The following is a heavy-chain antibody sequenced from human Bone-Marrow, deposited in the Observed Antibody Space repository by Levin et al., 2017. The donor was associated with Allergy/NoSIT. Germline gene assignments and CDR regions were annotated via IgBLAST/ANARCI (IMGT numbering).Heavy chain of an antibody. J-gene: IGHJ6*02. V-gene: IGHV1-2*02. CDR3: AREVVPAATSYYGMDV. CDR1: GYTFTGYY. CDR2: INPNSGGT. D-gene: IGHD2-2*01. Sequence: ASVKVSCKASGYTFTGYYMHWVRQAPGQGLEWMGWINPNSGGTNYAQKFQGRVTMTRDTSISTAYMELSRLRSDDTAVYYCAREVVPAATSYYGMDVWGQGTTVTVSS.